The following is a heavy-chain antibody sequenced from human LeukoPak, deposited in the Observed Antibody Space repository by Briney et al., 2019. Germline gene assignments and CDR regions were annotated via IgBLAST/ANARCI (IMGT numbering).Heavy chain of an antibody. CDR1: GGSMSSYY. CDR3: ARRGPSYNWFDP. D-gene: IGHD3-16*02. Sequence: PSETLSFTCNVSGGSMSSYYWSWVRQSPGKGLEWIGYIYYSGSTNYNPSLKSRATISVDTSKNQFFLKLTSVTAADTAVYFCARRGPSYNWFDPWGQGSLVTVSS. V-gene: IGHV4-59*01. CDR2: IYYSGST. J-gene: IGHJ5*02.